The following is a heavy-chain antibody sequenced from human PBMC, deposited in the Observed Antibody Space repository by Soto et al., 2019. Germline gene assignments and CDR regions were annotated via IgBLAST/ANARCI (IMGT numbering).Heavy chain of an antibody. CDR2: IWYDGSNK. CDR1: GLTFSSYG. V-gene: IGHV3-33*01. J-gene: IGHJ4*01. Sequence: QVHLVESGGGVVQPGRSLRHSCAVSGLTFSSYGMHWVRQAPGKGLEWVAVIWYDGSNKNYADSVKGRFTISRDNSKNTLYLQMNSLSVEDTAVYYCASRSDGFDYWGHGTLVTVSS. CDR3: ASRSDGFDY.